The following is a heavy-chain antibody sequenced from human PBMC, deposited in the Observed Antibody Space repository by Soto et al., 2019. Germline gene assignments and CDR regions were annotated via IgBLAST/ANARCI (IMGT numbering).Heavy chain of an antibody. CDR3: ARVSEGAGTYPLDY. CDR1: GYTFTAKY. V-gene: IGHV1-2*02. J-gene: IGHJ4*02. CDR2: INPNSGAT. Sequence: ASVKVSCKTSGYTFTAKYIHWVRQAPGQGLEWMGWINPNSGATLYAEKFQGRVTMTRDTSIGTAYMEVSGLRSDDTAVYYCARVSEGAGTYPLDYWGQGTLVTVSS. D-gene: IGHD6-13*01.